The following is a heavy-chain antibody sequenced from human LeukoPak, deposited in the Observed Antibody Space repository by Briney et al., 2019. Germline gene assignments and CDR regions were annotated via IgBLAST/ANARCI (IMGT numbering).Heavy chain of an antibody. CDR1: GITFSRHG. V-gene: IGHV3-23*01. D-gene: IGHD3-10*01. CDR3: AKTPLINMVQGVTYYFDY. J-gene: IGHJ4*02. Sequence: GILRLSCAASGITFSRHGMSWVRQAPGKGLEWVSAISGSGGSTYYADSVKGRFTISRDNSNNTLYLHVNSLRPEDTAVYFCAKTPLINMVQGVTYYFDYWGQGTLVTVSS. CDR2: ISGSGGST.